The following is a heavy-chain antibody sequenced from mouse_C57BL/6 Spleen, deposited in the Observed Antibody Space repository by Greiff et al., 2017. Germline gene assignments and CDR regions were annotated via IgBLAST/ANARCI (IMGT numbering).Heavy chain of an antibody. D-gene: IGHD2-4*01. CDR1: GYTFTSYW. CDR2: IDPSDSYT. CDR3: ARWYDFGWFAY. J-gene: IGHJ3*01. Sequence: VQLQQPGAELVMPGASVKLSCKASGYTFTSYWMHWVKQRPGQGLEWIGEIDPSDSYTNYNQKFKGKSTLTVDKSSSTAYMQLSSLTSEDSAVYYCARWYDFGWFAYWGQGTLVTVSA. V-gene: IGHV1-69*01.